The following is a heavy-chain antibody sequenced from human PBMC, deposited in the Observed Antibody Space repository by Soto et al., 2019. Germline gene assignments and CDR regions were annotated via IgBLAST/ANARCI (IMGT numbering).Heavy chain of an antibody. CDR1: GFTFSSYW. J-gene: IGHJ6*02. Sequence: GGSLRLSCAASGFTFSSYWMSWVRQAPGKGLEWVANIKQDGSEKYYVDSVKGRFTISRDNAKNSLYLQMNSLRAEDTAVYYCARRGEYYYGSGSFYYYYYYGMDVWGQGTTVTVSS. V-gene: IGHV3-7*03. D-gene: IGHD3-10*01. CDR2: IKQDGSEK. CDR3: ARRGEYYYGSGSFYYYYYYGMDV.